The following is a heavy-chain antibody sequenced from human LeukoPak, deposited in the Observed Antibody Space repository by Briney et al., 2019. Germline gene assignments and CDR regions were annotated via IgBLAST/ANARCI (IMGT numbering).Heavy chain of an antibody. CDR2: ISTDGSST. CDR3: AKDNAYYYADY. D-gene: IGHD3-10*01. Sequence: GGCLRLSCAASGFTFSTYWMHWVRQAPGKGLVWLSRISTDGSSTSYADSVKGRFTISRDNSKNTLYLQMNSLRAEDTAVYYCAKDNAYYYADYWGQGTLVTVSS. V-gene: IGHV3-74*01. CDR1: GFTFSTYW. J-gene: IGHJ4*02.